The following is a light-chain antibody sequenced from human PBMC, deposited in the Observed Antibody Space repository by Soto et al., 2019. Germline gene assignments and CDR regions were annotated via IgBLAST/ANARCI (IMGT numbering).Light chain of an antibody. CDR1: NIGSKS. V-gene: IGLV3-21*04. Sequence: SYELTQPPSVSVAPGKTARITCGGNNIGSKSVHWYQQKPGQAPVLVIYYDSDRPSGIPERFSGSNSGNTATLTISRVEAGDEADYCCQVWDSDSDHGVFGGGTKLTVL. J-gene: IGLJ3*02. CDR2: YDS. CDR3: QVWDSDSDHGV.